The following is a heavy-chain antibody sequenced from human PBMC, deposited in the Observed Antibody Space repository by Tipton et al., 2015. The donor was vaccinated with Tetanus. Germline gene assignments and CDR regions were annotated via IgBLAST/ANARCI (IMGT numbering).Heavy chain of an antibody. CDR3: ARGDISGYYYVGGNDAFDI. J-gene: IGHJ3*02. D-gene: IGHD3-22*01. Sequence: TLSLTCTVSGGSISSGGYYWSWIRQHPGKGLEWIGYIYYSGSTYYNPSLKSRVTISVETSKNQFSLKLSSVTAADTAVYYCARGDISGYYYVGGNDAFDIWGQGTMVTVSS. CDR1: GGSISSGGYY. V-gene: IGHV4-31*03. CDR2: IYYSGST.